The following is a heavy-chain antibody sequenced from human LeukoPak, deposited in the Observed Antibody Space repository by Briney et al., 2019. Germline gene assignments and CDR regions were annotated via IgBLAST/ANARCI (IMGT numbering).Heavy chain of an antibody. CDR3: AKDPATWIQLLFDY. J-gene: IGHJ4*02. V-gene: IGHV3-23*01. CDR2: ISNSGGST. Sequence: GGSLRLSCAVSGFTFTTYAMSWVRQAPGKGLEWISAISNSGGSTYYADSVRGRFTISRDNSKNTLYLQMNSLRAEDTAVYYCAKDPATWIQLLFDYWGQGTLVTVSS. CDR1: GFTFTTYA. D-gene: IGHD5-18*01.